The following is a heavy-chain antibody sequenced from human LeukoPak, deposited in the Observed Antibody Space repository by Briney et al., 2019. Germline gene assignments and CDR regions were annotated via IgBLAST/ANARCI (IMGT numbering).Heavy chain of an antibody. CDR1: GFTFSSYA. CDR3: ARVIPVKAFDI. V-gene: IGHV3-7*01. D-gene: IGHD2-2*02. CDR2: IKQDGSEK. Sequence: GGSLRLSCAASGFTFSSYAMSWVRQAPGKGLEWVANIKQDGSEKYYVDSVKGRFTISRDNAKNSLYLQMNSLRAEDTAVYYCARVIPVKAFDIWGQGTMVTVSS. J-gene: IGHJ3*02.